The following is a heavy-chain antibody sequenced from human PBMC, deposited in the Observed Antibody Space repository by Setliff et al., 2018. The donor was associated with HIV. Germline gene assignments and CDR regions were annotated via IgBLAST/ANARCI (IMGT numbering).Heavy chain of an antibody. CDR3: ARQSYYYYNMDV. CDR1: GYSFASYW. V-gene: IGHV5-10-1*01. Sequence: PGESLKISCQGSGYSFASYWISWVRQMPGKGLEWMGRIDPTDSYINDSPPYQGHVTISVDKPISTVYLQWSSLKASDTAIYYCARQSYYYYNMDVWGQGTTVTVSS. J-gene: IGHJ6*02. D-gene: IGHD2-21*01. CDR2: IDPTDSYI.